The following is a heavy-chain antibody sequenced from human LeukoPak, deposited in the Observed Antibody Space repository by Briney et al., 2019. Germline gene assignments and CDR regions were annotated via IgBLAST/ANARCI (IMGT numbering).Heavy chain of an antibody. CDR2: ISWNSGSI. CDR3: AKASGSGSYYHIDY. D-gene: IGHD3-10*01. V-gene: IGHV3-9*01. Sequence: GGSLRLSCAASGFTFDDYAMHWVRQAPGKGLEWVSGISWNSGSIGYADSVKGRFTISRDNAKNSLYLQMNSLRAEDTALYYCAKASGSGSYYHIDYWGQGTLVTVSS. CDR1: GFTFDDYA. J-gene: IGHJ4*02.